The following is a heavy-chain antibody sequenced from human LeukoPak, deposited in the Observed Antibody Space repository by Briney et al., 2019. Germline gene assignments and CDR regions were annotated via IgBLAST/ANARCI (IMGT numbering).Heavy chain of an antibody. J-gene: IGHJ4*02. Sequence: PGGSLRLSCAASGFTFSSYEMNRVRQAPGKGLEWVSYISSSGSTIYYADSVKGRFTISRDNAKNSLYLQMNSLRAEDTAVYYCASVKPDGDYPYYFDYWGQGTLVTVSS. D-gene: IGHD4-17*01. V-gene: IGHV3-48*03. CDR2: ISSSGSTI. CDR1: GFTFSSYE. CDR3: ASVKPDGDYPYYFDY.